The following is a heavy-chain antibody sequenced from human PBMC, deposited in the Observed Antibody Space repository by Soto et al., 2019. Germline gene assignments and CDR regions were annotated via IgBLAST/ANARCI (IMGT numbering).Heavy chain of an antibody. CDR2: INSDGSDT. D-gene: IGHD6-19*01. Sequence: GGSLRLSCAASGFTFSSYGMHWVRQAPGKGLEWVAGINSDGSDTCYAASVKGRFTISRDNAKNALYLHMNSLRAEDTAIYYCTRDRGWSLLDYWGQGAQVTVSS. CDR1: GFTFSSYG. CDR3: TRDRGWSLLDY. V-gene: IGHV3-74*01. J-gene: IGHJ4*02.